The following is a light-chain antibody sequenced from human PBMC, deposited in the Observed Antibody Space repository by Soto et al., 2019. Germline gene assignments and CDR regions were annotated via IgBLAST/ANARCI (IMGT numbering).Light chain of an antibody. CDR1: SSDVGSYNL. J-gene: IGLJ1*01. Sequence: QSVLTQPASVSGSPGQSITISCTGTSSDVGSYNLVSWYQRHPGKAPKLMIYEGSKRPSGVSNRFSGSKSGNTASLTISGLQAEDEADYYCCSYAGSSCYVFGTGTKVTVL. CDR2: EGS. CDR3: CSYAGSSCYV. V-gene: IGLV2-23*01.